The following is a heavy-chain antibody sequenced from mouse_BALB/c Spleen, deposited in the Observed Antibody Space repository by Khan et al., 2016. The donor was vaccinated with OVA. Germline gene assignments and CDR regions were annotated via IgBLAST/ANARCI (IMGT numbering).Heavy chain of an antibody. CDR2: ISFGSATI. Sequence: EVELVESGGGLVQPGGSRKLSCAASGFTFSSFGMHWVRQAPEKGLEWVGYISFGSATIYYADTVKDRFTISRDNPKNALFLQMTSLRSEDTAIYYCAGPTISTWYVEVRGAGTTVTVSP. CDR1: GFTFSSFG. V-gene: IGHV5-17*02. CDR3: AGPTISTWYVEV. J-gene: IGHJ1*01.